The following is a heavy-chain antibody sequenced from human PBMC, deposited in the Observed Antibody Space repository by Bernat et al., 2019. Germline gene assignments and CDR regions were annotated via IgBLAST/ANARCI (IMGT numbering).Heavy chain of an antibody. D-gene: IGHD6-6*01. CDR3: AKERYSSSSQQDSD. J-gene: IGHJ4*02. V-gene: IGHV3-30*18. Sequence: QVQLVESGGGVVQPGRSLRLSCAASGFTFSSYGMHWVRQAPGKGLGWVAVISYDGSKTYYADPVQGRFTISRDNSKITLYLQMTSLRAEDTAVYYCAKERYSSSSQQDSDWGQGTLVTVSS. CDR2: ISYDGSKT. CDR1: GFTFSSYG.